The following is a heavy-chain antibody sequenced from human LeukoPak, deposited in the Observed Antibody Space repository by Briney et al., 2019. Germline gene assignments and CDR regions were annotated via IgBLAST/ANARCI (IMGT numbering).Heavy chain of an antibody. D-gene: IGHD6-13*01. J-gene: IGHJ4*02. Sequence: ASVKVSCKASGYTFTSYYIHWVRQAPGQGLEWMGIINPSGGSTSYAQKFQGRVTMTRDTSTSTVYMGLSSLRSEDTAVYYCARDKVIAAPRDFFDYWGQGTLVTVSS. CDR1: GYTFTSYY. CDR2: INPSGGST. V-gene: IGHV1-46*01. CDR3: ARDKVIAAPRDFFDY.